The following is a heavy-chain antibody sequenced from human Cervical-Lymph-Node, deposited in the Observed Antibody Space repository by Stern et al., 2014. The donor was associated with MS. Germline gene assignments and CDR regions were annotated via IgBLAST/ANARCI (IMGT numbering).Heavy chain of an antibody. D-gene: IGHD4/OR15-4a*01. CDR1: GYTLTELS. V-gene: IGHV1-24*01. Sequence: QVQLVQSGAGVKKPWASVKVSCKVSGYTLTELSMHWVRQAPGKGLEWMGGFDHEDGETIYAQKFQDSVTMTEDTSTDTASREMSSLRSEDTAVYYCATGPAKIDYYFDYWGQGTLVTVSS. CDR3: ATGPAKIDYYFDY. CDR2: FDHEDGET. J-gene: IGHJ4*02.